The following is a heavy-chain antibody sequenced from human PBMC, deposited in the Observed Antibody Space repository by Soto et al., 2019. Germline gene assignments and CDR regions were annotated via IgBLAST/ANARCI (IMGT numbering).Heavy chain of an antibody. J-gene: IGHJ4*02. CDR1: GGSISSSSYY. Sequence: SETLSLTCTVSGGSISSSSYYWGWIRQPPGKGLEWIGSIYYSGSTYYNPSLKSRVTISVDTSKNQFSLKLSSVTAADTAVYYCARLRGVGYWGQGTLVTVSS. D-gene: IGHD3-10*01. CDR2: IYYSGST. V-gene: IGHV4-39*01. CDR3: ARLRGVGY.